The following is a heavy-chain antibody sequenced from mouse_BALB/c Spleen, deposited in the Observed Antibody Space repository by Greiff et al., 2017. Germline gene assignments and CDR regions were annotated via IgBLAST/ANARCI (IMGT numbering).Heavy chain of an antibody. J-gene: IGHJ4*01. D-gene: IGHD1-1*01. V-gene: IGHV1-9*01. CDR1: GYTFSSYW. CDR2: ILPGSGST. Sequence: QVQLQQSGAELMKPGASVKISCKATGYTFSSYWIEWVKQRPGHGLEWIGEILPGSGSTNYNEKFKGKATFTADTSSNTVYMQLSSLTSEDSAVYYCAREITRGAMDYWGQGTSVTVSS. CDR3: AREITRGAMDY.